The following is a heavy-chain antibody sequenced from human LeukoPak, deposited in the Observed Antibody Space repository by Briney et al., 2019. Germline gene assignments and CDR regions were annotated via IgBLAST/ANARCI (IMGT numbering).Heavy chain of an antibody. J-gene: IGHJ4*02. CDR3: ARRSNYYGSGSYYAIDY. CDR2: IYYSGST. Sequence: SETLSLTCTLSGGSISTYYWSWIRQPPGKGLEWIGYIYYSGSTNYNPSLKSRVTISVDTSKNQFSLKLSSVTAADTAVYYCARRSNYYGSGSYYAIDYWGQGTLVTVSS. V-gene: IGHV4-59*01. D-gene: IGHD3-10*01. CDR1: GGSISTYY.